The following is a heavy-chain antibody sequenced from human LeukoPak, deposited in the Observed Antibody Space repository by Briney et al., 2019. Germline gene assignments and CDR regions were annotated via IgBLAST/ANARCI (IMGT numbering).Heavy chain of an antibody. J-gene: IGHJ4*02. Sequence: GGSLRLSCAASGFTFSSYSMNWVRQAPGKGLEWVSYISSSSSTIYYADPVKGRFTISRDNAKNSLYLQMNSLRAEDTAVYYCARGRVITMVRGVLVYWGQGTLVTVSS. CDR3: ARGRVITMVRGVLVY. V-gene: IGHV3-48*01. CDR2: ISSSSSTI. D-gene: IGHD3-10*01. CDR1: GFTFSSYS.